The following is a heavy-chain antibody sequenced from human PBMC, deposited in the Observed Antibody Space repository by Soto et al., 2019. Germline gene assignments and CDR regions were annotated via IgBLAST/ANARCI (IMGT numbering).Heavy chain of an antibody. D-gene: IGHD3-3*01. CDR2: INDSGST. J-gene: IGHJ6*03. CDR1: GASSSGYY. V-gene: IGHV4-34*01. CDR3: AKGGRFPEARYYFLDV. Sequence: SETLSLTCVVDGASSSGYYWTWIRQPPGKGLEWIGEINDSGSTNHKPSLKSRVTMSIDTSKNQFSLNLRSVTAADTGVYYCAKGGRFPEARYYFLDVWGNGTTVTVSS.